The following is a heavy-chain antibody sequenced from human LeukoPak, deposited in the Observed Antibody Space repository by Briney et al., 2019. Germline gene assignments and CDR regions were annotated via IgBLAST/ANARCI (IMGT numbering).Heavy chain of an antibody. J-gene: IGHJ4*02. CDR1: GFTFSSYA. V-gene: IGHV3-30-3*01. CDR3: ATDKYGGPVH. D-gene: IGHD5-12*01. CDR2: ISYDGSNK. Sequence: GRSLRLSCAASGFTFSSYAMHWVRQAPGKGLEWVAVISYDGSNKYYADSVKGRFTISRDNAKNSLYLQMNSLKDEDTAVYYCATDKYGGPVHWGQGTLVTVSS.